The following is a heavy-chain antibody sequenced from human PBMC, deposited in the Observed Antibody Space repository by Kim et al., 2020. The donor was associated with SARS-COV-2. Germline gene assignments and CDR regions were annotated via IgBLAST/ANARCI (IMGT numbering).Heavy chain of an antibody. V-gene: IGHV3-48*02. J-gene: IGHJ6*02. D-gene: IGHD4-17*01. Sequence: SLKGRCTSSRDNAKNPLYLQMNSLRDEDTAVYYCARAKTTVTYYYYGMDVWGQGTTVTVSS. CDR3: ARAKTTVTYYYYGMDV.